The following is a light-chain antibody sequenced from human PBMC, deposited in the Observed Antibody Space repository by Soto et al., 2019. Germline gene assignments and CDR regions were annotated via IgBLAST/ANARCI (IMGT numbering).Light chain of an antibody. Sequence: QMTQSPSTLSASVGDRVTITCRASQSISSRLTWYQQKPGKAPQLLIYDASSLKSGVPSRFSGSGSGTEFTLTVSSLQPDDFATYYCQQYNSYPWTFGQGTKVEIK. CDR3: QQYNSYPWT. CDR1: QSISSR. V-gene: IGKV1-5*01. J-gene: IGKJ1*01. CDR2: DAS.